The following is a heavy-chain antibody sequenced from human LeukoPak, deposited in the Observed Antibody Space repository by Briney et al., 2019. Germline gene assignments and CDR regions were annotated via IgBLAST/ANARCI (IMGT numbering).Heavy chain of an antibody. CDR3: ARDRGQDDPIDI. V-gene: IGHV3-33*01. D-gene: IGHD3-10*01. CDR1: GFTLRSCG. Sequence: GRSLRLSCAASGFTLRSCGMHWVRQAPGEGLEWVAVIWHDGSVLDYSESVKGRFTVSRDNRKNTLYLQMDSLRVEDTAVYYCARDRGQDDPIDIWGQGTLVTVSS. CDR2: IWHDGSVL. J-gene: IGHJ4*02.